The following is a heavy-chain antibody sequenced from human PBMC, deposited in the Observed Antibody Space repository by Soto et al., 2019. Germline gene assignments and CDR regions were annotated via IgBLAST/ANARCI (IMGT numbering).Heavy chain of an antibody. D-gene: IGHD5-18*01. Sequence: ASVKVSCKASGGTFSSYAISWVRQAPGQGLEWMGGIIPIFGTANYAQKFQGRVTITADESTSTAYMELSSLRSEDTAVYYCARSWIQLSNYYYYYGMDVWGQGTTVTVSS. J-gene: IGHJ6*02. CDR1: GGTFSSYA. V-gene: IGHV1-69*13. CDR3: ARSWIQLSNYYYYYGMDV. CDR2: IIPIFGTA.